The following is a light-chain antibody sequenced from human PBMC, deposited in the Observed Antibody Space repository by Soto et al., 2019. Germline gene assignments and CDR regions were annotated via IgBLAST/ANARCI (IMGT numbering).Light chain of an antibody. V-gene: IGKV3-20*01. CDR2: GAS. J-gene: IGKJ4*01. CDR1: QSVSSNS. CDR3: QQYGSTPIT. Sequence: EIVLTQSPGTLSLSPGERATLSCRASQSVSSNSLVWYQQKPGQAPRLLISGASSRATGIPDRFSGSGSGTDFTLTISRLEPEDFAVYYCQQYGSTPITFGGGTKVEIK.